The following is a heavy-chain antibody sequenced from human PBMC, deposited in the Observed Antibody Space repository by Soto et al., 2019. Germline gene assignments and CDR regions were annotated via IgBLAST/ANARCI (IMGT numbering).Heavy chain of an antibody. V-gene: IGHV1-69*02. CDR2: IIPILGIA. CDR1: GGTFGSYT. CDR3: ATHSGYYTVAPFDY. D-gene: IGHD3-3*01. J-gene: IGHJ4*02. Sequence: SVKVSGKASGGTFGSYTISWVRQAPGQGLEWMGRIIPILGIANYAQKFQGRVTITADKSTSTAYMELSSLRSEDTAVYYCATHSGYYTVAPFDYWGQGTLVTVSS.